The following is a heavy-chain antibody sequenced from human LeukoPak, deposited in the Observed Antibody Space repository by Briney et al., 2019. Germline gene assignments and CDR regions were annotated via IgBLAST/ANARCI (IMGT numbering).Heavy chain of an antibody. CDR2: INSSSSYI. D-gene: IGHD2-2*01. CDR1: GFTFSSYS. Sequence: GGSLRLSCAASGFTFSSYSMNWVRQAPGKGLEWVSSINSSSSYIYYADSVKGRFTISRDNAKNSLYLQMNSLRAEDTAVYYCARGDPDCSSTSCPSYYYGMDVWGQGTTVTVSS. J-gene: IGHJ6*02. V-gene: IGHV3-21*01. CDR3: ARGDPDCSSTSCPSYYYGMDV.